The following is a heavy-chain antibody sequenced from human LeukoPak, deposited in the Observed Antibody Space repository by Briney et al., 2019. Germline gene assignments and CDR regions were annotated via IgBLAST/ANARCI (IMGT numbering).Heavy chain of an antibody. V-gene: IGHV3-30-3*01. Sequence: GGSLRLSCAASGFTFSSYAMHWVRQAPGKGLEWVAVISYDGSNKYYADSVKGRFTISRDNSKNTLYLQMNSLKAEDTAVYYCAKGGSSSWYGTGDYFDYWGQGTLVTVSS. CDR2: ISYDGSNK. D-gene: IGHD6-13*01. CDR3: AKGGSSSWYGTGDYFDY. CDR1: GFTFSSYA. J-gene: IGHJ4*02.